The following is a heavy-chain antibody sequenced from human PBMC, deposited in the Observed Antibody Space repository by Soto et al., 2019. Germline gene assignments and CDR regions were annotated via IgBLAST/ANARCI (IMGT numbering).Heavy chain of an antibody. V-gene: IGHV3-64*01. J-gene: IGHJ4*02. CDR1: GFTVSSYA. Sequence: PGGSLRLSCAASGFTVSSYAMHWVRQAPGKGLEYVSAISSNGGSTYYANSVKGRFTISRDNSKNTLYLQMGSLRAEDMAVYYCARDAAGTTVTLYYFDYWGQGTLVTVSS. CDR3: ARDAAGTTVTLYYFDY. CDR2: ISSNGGST. D-gene: IGHD4-17*01.